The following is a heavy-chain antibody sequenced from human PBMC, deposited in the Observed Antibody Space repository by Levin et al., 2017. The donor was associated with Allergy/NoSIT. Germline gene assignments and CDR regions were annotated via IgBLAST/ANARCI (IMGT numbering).Heavy chain of an antibody. J-gene: IGHJ5*02. Sequence: ASVKVSCKTSGYTFTNYWIGWVRQLPGTGLEWVGVIYPGDSDARYNPSFQGQVTISADKSIATAYMQWTSLRASDTAIYFWARHPREGNNLFYSAVRFNWFDTWGQGSLITVSS. CDR3: ARHPREGNNLFYSAVRFNWFDT. CDR1: GYTFTNYW. CDR2: IYPGDSDA. V-gene: IGHV5-51*01. D-gene: IGHD2-21*01.